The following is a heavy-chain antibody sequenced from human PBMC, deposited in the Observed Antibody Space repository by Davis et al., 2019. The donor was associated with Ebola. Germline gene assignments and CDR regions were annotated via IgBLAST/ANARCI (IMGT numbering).Heavy chain of an antibody. J-gene: IGHJ4*02. Sequence: SETLSLTCTVSGGSISSGDYYWSWIRQPPGKGLEWIGYIYYSGSTYYNPSLKSRVTISVDTSKNQFSLKLSSVTAADTAVYYCARQRRDGYSDFDYWGLGTLVTVSS. D-gene: IGHD5-24*01. CDR1: GGSISSGDYY. CDR3: ARQRRDGYSDFDY. V-gene: IGHV4-30-4*01. CDR2: IYYSGST.